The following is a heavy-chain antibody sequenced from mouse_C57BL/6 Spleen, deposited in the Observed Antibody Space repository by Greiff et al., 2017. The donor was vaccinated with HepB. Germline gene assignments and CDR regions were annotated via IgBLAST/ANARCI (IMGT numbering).Heavy chain of an antibody. CDR2: INPNYGTT. J-gene: IGHJ1*03. CDR3: AREITTGTSWYFDV. D-gene: IGHD4-1*02. V-gene: IGHV1-39*01. Sequence: EVQLQQSGPELVKPGASVKISCKASGYSFTDYNMNWVKQSNGKSLEWIGVINPNYGTTSSNQKFKGKATLTVDQSSSTAYMQLNSLTSEDSAVYYCAREITTGTSWYFDVWGTGTTVTVSS. CDR1: GYSFTDYN.